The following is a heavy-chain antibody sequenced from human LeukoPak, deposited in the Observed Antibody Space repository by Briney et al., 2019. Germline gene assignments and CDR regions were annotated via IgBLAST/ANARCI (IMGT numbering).Heavy chain of an antibody. CDR1: GGSISSRNW. Sequence: PSETLSLTCAVSGGSISSRNWWSWVRQPPGKGLEWVREIYHTGDTSYNPSLKSRVTISVDKSQSQFSLRLTSVTAADTAVYYCARGAYSSGWHWFDPWGQGTLVTVSS. CDR2: IYHTGDT. D-gene: IGHD6-19*01. CDR3: ARGAYSSGWHWFDP. V-gene: IGHV4-4*02. J-gene: IGHJ5*02.